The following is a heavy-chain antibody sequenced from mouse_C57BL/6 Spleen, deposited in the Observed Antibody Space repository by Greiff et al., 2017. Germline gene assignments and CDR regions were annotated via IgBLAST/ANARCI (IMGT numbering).Heavy chain of an antibody. V-gene: IGHV1-26*01. J-gene: IGHJ1*03. CDR1: GYTFTDYY. CDR2: INPNNGGT. D-gene: IGHD1-1*01. CDR3: ASADYYGSSYAWYFDV. Sequence: VQLQQSGPELVKPGASVKISCKASGYTFTDYYMNWVKQSHGKSLEWIGDINPNNGGTSYNQKFKGKATLTVDKSSSTAYMELRSLTSEDSAVYYCASADYYGSSYAWYFDVWGTGTTVTVSS.